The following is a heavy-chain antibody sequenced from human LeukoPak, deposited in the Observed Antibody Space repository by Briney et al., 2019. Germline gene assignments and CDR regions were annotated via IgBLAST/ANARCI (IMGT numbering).Heavy chain of an antibody. CDR1: GFTFSSYS. D-gene: IGHD3-10*01. CDR3: ARGLWFGELRYFDY. J-gene: IGHJ4*02. CDR2: ISSSSSYI. Sequence: GSLRLSCAASGFTFSSYSMNWVRQAPGKGLEWVSSISSSSSYIYYADSVKGRFTISRDNAKNSLYLQMNSLRAEDTAVYYCARGLWFGELRYFDYWGQGTLVTVSS. V-gene: IGHV3-21*01.